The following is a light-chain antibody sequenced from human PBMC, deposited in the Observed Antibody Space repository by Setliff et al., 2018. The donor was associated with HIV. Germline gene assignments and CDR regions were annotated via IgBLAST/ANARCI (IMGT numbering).Light chain of an antibody. V-gene: IGLV2-14*03. CDR1: SSDIGTYDY. J-gene: IGLJ1*01. CDR3: SSYTTSSTEV. Sequence: QSALAQPASVSGSPGQSITISCTGTSSDIGTYDYVSWYQQYPGKAPKLMIYSISNRPSGVSIRFPGSKSGNTASLTISGLQAEDEADYYCSSYTTSSTEVFGTGTRSPS. CDR2: SIS.